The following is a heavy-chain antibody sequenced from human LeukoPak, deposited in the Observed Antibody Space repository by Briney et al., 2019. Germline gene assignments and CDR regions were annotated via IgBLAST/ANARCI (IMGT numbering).Heavy chain of an antibody. Sequence: GGSLRLSCVASRFIFSHYGMHWVRQAPPKGLAGLSGIWKDGSSQFYAPSVKGRFSISRDNSQNTVYLQMNTVRAEDTAVYYCAKGAQRSFDYSNSLEKWGQGTLVIVSS. D-gene: IGHD4-11*01. CDR3: AKGAQRSFDYSNSLEK. CDR1: RFIFSHYG. J-gene: IGHJ4*02. CDR2: IWKDGSSQ. V-gene: IGHV3-33*06.